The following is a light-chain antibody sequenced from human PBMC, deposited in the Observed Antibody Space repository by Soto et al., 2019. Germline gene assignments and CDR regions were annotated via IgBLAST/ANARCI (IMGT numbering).Light chain of an antibody. Sequence: EIVLTQSPGTLSFFPGERATLSCRASRSVTNNYLAWHQQKPGQAPRLLIHGASTRATGFPARFSGSGSGADFTLTISSLEPEDFAVYYCQQRSSWPITFGQGTRLEIK. CDR2: GAS. CDR1: RSVTNNY. V-gene: IGKV3D-20*02. J-gene: IGKJ5*01. CDR3: QQRSSWPIT.